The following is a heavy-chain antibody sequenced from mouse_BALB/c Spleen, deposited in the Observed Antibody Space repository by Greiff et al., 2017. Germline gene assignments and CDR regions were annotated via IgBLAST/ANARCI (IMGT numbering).Heavy chain of an antibody. CDR1: GYTFTDYN. CDR3: ARLLWLRKNAMDY. Sequence: EVKLMASGPELVKPGASVKIPCKASGYTFTDYNMDWVKQSHGKSLEWIGDINPNNGGTIYNQKFKGKATLTVDKSSSTAYMELRSLTSEDTAVYYCARLLWLRKNAMDYWGQGTSVTVSS. J-gene: IGHJ4*01. CDR2: INPNNGGT. D-gene: IGHD2-2*01. V-gene: IGHV1-18*01.